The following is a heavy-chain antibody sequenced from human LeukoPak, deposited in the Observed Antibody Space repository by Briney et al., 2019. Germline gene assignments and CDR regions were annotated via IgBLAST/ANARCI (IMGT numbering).Heavy chain of an antibody. CDR1: GGSVSSGSYY. Sequence: SETLSLTCTVSGGSVSSGSYYWSWIRQPPGKGLEWIGEINHSGSTNYNPSLKSRVTISVDTSKNQFSLKLSSVTAADTAVYYCARGLEQWLGIYYYYGMDVWGQGTTVTVSS. D-gene: IGHD6-19*01. CDR2: INHSGST. CDR3: ARGLEQWLGIYYYYGMDV. V-gene: IGHV4-39*07. J-gene: IGHJ6*02.